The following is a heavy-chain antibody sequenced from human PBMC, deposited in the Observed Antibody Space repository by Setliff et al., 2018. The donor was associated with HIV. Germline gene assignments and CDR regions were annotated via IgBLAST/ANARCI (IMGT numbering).Heavy chain of an antibody. CDR3: ARDRAPHRDYVWGPPGPDAFDI. V-gene: IGHV1-18*01. J-gene: IGHJ3*02. CDR1: GYTFTSYG. D-gene: IGHD3-16*01. CDR2: ISAYNGNT. Sequence: ASVKVSCKASGYTFTSYGISWVRQAPGQGLEWMGWISAYNGNTNYAQKLQGRVTMTTDTSTSTAYMELRGLRSDDTAVYYCARDRAPHRDYVWGPPGPDAFDIWGQGTMVTVSS.